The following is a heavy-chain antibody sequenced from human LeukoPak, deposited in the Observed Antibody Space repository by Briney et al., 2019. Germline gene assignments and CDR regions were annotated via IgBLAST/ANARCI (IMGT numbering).Heavy chain of an antibody. CDR2: ICYGGST. V-gene: IGHV4-39*01. J-gene: IGHJ6*04. CDR3: ASTHITMVRGEYYYYGMDV. D-gene: IGHD3-10*01. Sequence: SETLSLTCTVSGDSISSYNHYWGWIRQPPGKGLEWLGSICYGGSTHDNPSLKSRVTISVDTSKNQFSLRVTSATAADTAVYYCASTHITMVRGEYYYYGMDVWGKGTTVTVSS. CDR1: GDSISSYNHY.